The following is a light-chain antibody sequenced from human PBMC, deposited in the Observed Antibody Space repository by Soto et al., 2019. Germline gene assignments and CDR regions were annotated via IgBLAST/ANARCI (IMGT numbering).Light chain of an antibody. CDR1: QDISNY. J-gene: IGKJ4*01. CDR2: DAS. Sequence: DIQMTQSPSSLSASVGDRVTITYQASQDISNYLNWYQQKPGKAPKLLIYDASNLETGVPSRFSGSGSGTDLTFTISSLQPEDIATYYCQQYDNLPRLTFGGGTKVEIK. CDR3: QQYDNLPRLT. V-gene: IGKV1-33*01.